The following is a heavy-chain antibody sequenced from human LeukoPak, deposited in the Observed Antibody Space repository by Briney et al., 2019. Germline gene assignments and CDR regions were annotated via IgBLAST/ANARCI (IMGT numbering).Heavy chain of an antibody. D-gene: IGHD1-26*01. CDR2: INEDGSIT. V-gene: IGHV3-74*01. CDR3: AKGRVGANGYYYYGMDV. Sequence: GGSLRLSCEVSGFTFRTYWMHWVRQVPGEGLVWVSRINEDGSITNYADSVKGRFSISRDNSKNTLYLQMNSLRTEDTAVYYCAKGRVGANGYYYYGMDVWGQGTTVTVSS. CDR1: GFTFRTYW. J-gene: IGHJ6*02.